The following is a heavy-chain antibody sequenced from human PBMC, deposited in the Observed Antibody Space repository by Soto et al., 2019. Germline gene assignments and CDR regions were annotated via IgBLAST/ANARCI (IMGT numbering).Heavy chain of an antibody. CDR1: GGSISSGGYY. CDR3: ASSGYSSSWYGKATYYYYGMDV. CDR2: IYYSGST. D-gene: IGHD6-13*01. J-gene: IGHJ6*02. Sequence: PSETLSLTCTVSGGSISSGGYYWSWIRQHPGKGLEWIGYIYYSGSTYYNPSLKSRVTISVDTSKNQFSLKLSSVTAADTAVYYCASSGYSSSWYGKATYYYYGMDVWGQGTTVTVSS. V-gene: IGHV4-31*03.